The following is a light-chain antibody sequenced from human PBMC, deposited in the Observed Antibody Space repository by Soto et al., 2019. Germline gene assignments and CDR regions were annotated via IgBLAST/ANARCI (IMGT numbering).Light chain of an antibody. CDR3: QQYNDWYT. CDR1: QSVSSN. J-gene: IGKJ2*01. Sequence: EIVMTQSPATLSVSPGERATLSCRASQSVSSNLAWYQQKPGQAPRLLIYGVSSRATGIPARFSGSGSGTEFTLTISSVQSEDFAVYYCQQYNDWYTFGQGTKLEIK. CDR2: GVS. V-gene: IGKV3-15*01.